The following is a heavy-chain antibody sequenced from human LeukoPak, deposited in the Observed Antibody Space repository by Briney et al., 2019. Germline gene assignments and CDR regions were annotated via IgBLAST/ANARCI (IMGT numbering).Heavy chain of an antibody. D-gene: IGHD6-19*01. CDR2: IRYDGSNK. J-gene: IGHJ6*03. V-gene: IGHV3-30*02. CDR3: AKAGSSGWYGGYYYMDV. CDR1: GFTLISHG. Sequence: GGSLRLSCAASGFTLISHGMHWVRQAPGKGLEWVAFIRYDGSNKYYADSVKGRFTISRDNSKNTLYLQMNSLRAEDTAVYYCAKAGSSGWYGGYYYMDVWGKGTTVTVSS.